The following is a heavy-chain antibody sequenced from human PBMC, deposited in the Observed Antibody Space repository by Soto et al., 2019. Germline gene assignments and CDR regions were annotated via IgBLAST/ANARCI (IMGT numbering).Heavy chain of an antibody. CDR1: GFSFRNYA. J-gene: IGHJ4*02. CDR3: VKDHATTQALDY. CDR2: ISSNGGST. V-gene: IGHV3-64D*06. Sequence: GGSLRLSCAASGFSFRNYAMSWVRQAPGKGLEYVSAISSNGGSTYYADSVKGRFTISRDNSKNTLYLQMSSLRAEDTAVYYCVKDHATTQALDYWGQGTLVTVSS. D-gene: IGHD4-17*01.